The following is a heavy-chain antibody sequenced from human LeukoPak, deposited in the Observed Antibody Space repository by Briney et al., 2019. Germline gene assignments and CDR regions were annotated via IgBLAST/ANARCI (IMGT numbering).Heavy chain of an antibody. CDR3: ARQYHDSSGYSFFDY. D-gene: IGHD3-22*01. CDR1: GYSFTSYW. Sequence: GESLKISCKGSGYSFTSYWIGWVRQMPGKGLEWMGIIYPGDSDTRYSPSFQGQVTISADKSISTAYLQWSSLKASDTAMYYCARQYHDSSGYSFFDYWGQGTLVTVSS. J-gene: IGHJ4*02. CDR2: IYPGDSDT. V-gene: IGHV5-51*01.